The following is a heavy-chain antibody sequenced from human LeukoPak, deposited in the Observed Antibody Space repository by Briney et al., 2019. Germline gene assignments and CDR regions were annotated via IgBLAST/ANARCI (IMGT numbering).Heavy chain of an antibody. CDR2: ISGDSRAI. D-gene: IGHD4/OR15-4a*01. J-gene: IGHJ4*02. V-gene: IGHV3-23*01. CDR1: GFTFSNYG. Sequence: PGRSLRLSCVASGFTFSNYGMSWVRQAPGKGLEWVSGISGDSRAIEYAAPVKGRFTISRDNSRNTLYVQMNSLRADDTAVYFCAKRLCAPRAFDYWGQGTLVTVSS. CDR3: AKRLCAPRAFDY.